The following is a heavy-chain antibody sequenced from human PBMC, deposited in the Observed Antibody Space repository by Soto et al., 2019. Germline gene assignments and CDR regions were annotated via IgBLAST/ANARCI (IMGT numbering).Heavy chain of an antibody. D-gene: IGHD2-2*01. V-gene: IGHV3-48*01. CDR2: ISSSSSTI. Sequence: GGSLRLSCAASGFTFSSFSMNWVRQAPGKGLEWVSYISSSSSTIYYADSVKGRFTISRDNAKNSLYLQMNSLRAEDTAVYYCAREYCSSTSCLNWFDPWGQGTLVTVSS. CDR1: GFTFSSFS. J-gene: IGHJ5*02. CDR3: AREYCSSTSCLNWFDP.